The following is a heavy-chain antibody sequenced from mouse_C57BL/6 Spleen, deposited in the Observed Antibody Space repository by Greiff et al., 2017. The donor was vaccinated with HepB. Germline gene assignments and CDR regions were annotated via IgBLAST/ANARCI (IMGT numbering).Heavy chain of an antibody. CDR3: ARRNYYGSSYGNWYFDG. J-gene: IGHJ1*03. CDR2: INPNNGGT. D-gene: IGHD1-1*01. V-gene: IGHV1-18*01. Sequence: EVQLQQSGPELVKPGASVKIPCKASGYTFTDYNMDWVKQSHGKSLEWIGDINPNNGGTIYNQKFKGKATLTVDKSSSTAYMELRSLTSEDTAVYYGARRNYYGSSYGNWYFDGWGKGTTVTVSS. CDR1: GYTFTDYN.